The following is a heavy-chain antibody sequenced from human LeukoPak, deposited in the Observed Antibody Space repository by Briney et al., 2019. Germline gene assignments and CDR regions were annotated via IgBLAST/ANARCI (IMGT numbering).Heavy chain of an antibody. Sequence: PSETLSLTCTVSGGSISSYYWSWIRQPPGKGLEWIGYIYYSGSTNYNPSLKSRVTISVDTSKNQFSLRLSSVTAANTAVYYCAGRLSGYFGDYFDYWGQGALVTVSS. CDR2: IYYSGST. J-gene: IGHJ4*02. CDR3: AGRLSGYFGDYFDY. D-gene: IGHD3-22*01. CDR1: GGSISSYY. V-gene: IGHV4-59*12.